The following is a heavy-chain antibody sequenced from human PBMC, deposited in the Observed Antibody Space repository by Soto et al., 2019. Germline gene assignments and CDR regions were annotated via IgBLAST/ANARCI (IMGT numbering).Heavy chain of an antibody. V-gene: IGHV1-3*01. CDR2: INACNGNT. J-gene: IGHJ4*02. D-gene: IGHD2-21*02. CDR3: ARSIVVVTALDY. CDR1: GYTFTCCA. Sequence: ASVEVSCKACGYTFTCCAMHWVRQAPGQRLEWMGWINACNGNTKYSQKFQGRVTITRDTSASTAYMELSSLRSEVTAVYYCARSIVVVTALDYWGQGTLVTVSS.